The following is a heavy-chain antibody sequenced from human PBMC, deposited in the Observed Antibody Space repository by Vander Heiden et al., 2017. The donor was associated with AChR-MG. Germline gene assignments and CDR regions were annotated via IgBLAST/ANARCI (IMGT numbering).Heavy chain of an antibody. CDR1: GFTFSSYG. V-gene: IGHV3-30*18. CDR2: ISYDGSNK. D-gene: IGHD1-1*01. J-gene: IGHJ6*03. Sequence: QVQLVESGGGVVQPGRSLRLSCAASGFTFSSYGMHWVRQAPGKGLEWVAVISYDGSNKYYADSVKGRFTISRDNSKNTLYLQMNSLRAEDTAVYYCAKGKVRNYYYYMDVWGKGTTVTVSS. CDR3: AKGKVRNYYYYMDV.